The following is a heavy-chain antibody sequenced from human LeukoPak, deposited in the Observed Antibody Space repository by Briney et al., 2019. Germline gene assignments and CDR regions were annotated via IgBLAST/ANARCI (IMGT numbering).Heavy chain of an antibody. J-gene: IGHJ4*02. CDR3: ARDRRILYYYDSSGYYAGDY. Sequence: GGSLRLSCAASGFTFSSYWMHWLRQAPGKALVWVSRNNSDGSSTSYADSVKGRFTISRDNAKNTLYLQMNSLRAEDTAVYYCARDRRILYYYDSSGYYAGDYWGQGTLVTVSS. CDR1: GFTFSSYW. D-gene: IGHD3-22*01. V-gene: IGHV3-74*01. CDR2: NNSDGSST.